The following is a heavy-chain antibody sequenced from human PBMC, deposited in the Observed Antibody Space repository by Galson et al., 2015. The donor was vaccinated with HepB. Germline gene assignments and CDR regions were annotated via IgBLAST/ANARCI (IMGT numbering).Heavy chain of an antibody. CDR1: GFTFSSYW. CDR3: ARAHRLNSGSYYGNYYYGMDV. CDR2: IDSDGSST. J-gene: IGHJ6*02. Sequence: SLRLSCAASGFTFSSYWMHWVRQAPGKGLVWVSRIDSDGSSTTYADSVRGRFTISRDNAKNTLYLQMNSLRADDTAVYSCARAHRLNSGSYYGNYYYGMDVWGQGTTVTVSS. D-gene: IGHD1-26*01. V-gene: IGHV3-74*01.